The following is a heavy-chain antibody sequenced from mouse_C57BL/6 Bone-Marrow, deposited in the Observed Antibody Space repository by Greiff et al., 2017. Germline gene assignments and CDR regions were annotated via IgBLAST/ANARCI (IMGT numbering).Heavy chain of an antibody. CDR2: IYPGSGNT. Sequence: VQLQQSGAELVRPGASVKLSCKASGYTFTDYYINWVKQRPGQGLEWIARIYPGSGNTYYNEKFKGKATLTAEKSSSTAYMQLSSLTSEDSAVYFCARWGRGGTDYYAMDYWGQGTSVTVSS. D-gene: IGHD3-3*01. CDR1: GYTFTDYY. CDR3: ARWGRGGTDYYAMDY. J-gene: IGHJ4*01. V-gene: IGHV1-76*01.